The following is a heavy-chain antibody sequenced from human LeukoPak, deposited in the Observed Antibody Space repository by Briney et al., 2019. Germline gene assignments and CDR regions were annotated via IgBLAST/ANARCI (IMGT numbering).Heavy chain of an antibody. CDR2: INHSGST. J-gene: IGHJ1*01. CDR1: GGSFSGYY. V-gene: IGHV4-34*01. CDR3: ARGEWRTGYFQH. D-gene: IGHD2-8*01. Sequence: PSETLSLTCAVYGGSFSGYYWSWIRQPPGEGLEWIGEINHSGSTNYNPSLRSRVTISVDTSKNQFSLKLSSVTAADTAVYYCARGEWRTGYFQHWGQGTLVTVSS.